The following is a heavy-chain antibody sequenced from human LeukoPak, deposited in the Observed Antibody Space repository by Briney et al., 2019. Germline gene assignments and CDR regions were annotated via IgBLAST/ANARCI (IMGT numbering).Heavy chain of an antibody. Sequence: GGSLRLSCAASGFRFGDYTMHWVRQPPGKGLEWVSLINWDGGSTYYGDSVKGRFTISRDTSKNALYLQMHSLRSEDTALYYCTKDLGKVIAAAGTSGFDTWGRGTLVTVSS. CDR2: INWDGGST. D-gene: IGHD6-13*01. CDR3: TKDLGKVIAAAGTSGFDT. CDR1: GFRFGDYT. V-gene: IGHV3-43*01. J-gene: IGHJ4*01.